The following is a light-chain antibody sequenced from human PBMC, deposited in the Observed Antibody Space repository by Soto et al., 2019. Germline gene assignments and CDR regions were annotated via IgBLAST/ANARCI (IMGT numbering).Light chain of an antibody. CDR3: QQWGNSPRVT. CDR1: QSVSISY. CDR2: AAS. J-gene: IGKJ4*01. Sequence: IVLTQSPGTLSLSPGERATLSCRASQSVSISYLAWYQQKPGQAPRPLIYAASARATGIPDRFSGSGSGTEFTLTISRVEPEDSAVYYCQQWGNSPRVTFGGGTKVDIK. V-gene: IGKV3-20*01.